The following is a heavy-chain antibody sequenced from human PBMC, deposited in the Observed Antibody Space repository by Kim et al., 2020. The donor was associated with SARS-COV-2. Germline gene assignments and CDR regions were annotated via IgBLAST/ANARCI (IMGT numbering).Heavy chain of an antibody. D-gene: IGHD3-16*01. CDR3: ARHSWFWGSAPFDY. V-gene: IGHV4-59*08. Sequence: SETLSLTCTVSGGSTSSYYWSWIRQPPGKGLEWIGYIYYSGSTNYNPSLKSRVTISVDTSKNQFSLKLSSVTAADTAVYYCARHSWFWGSAPFDYWGQGTLVTVSS. J-gene: IGHJ4*02. CDR2: IYYSGST. CDR1: GGSTSSYY.